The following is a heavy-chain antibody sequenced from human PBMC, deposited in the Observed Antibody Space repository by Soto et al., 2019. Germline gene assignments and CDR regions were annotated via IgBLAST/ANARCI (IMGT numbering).Heavy chain of an antibody. CDR1: GGSFSGYQ. D-gene: IGHD3-10*01. CDR2: INDSGDI. V-gene: IGHV4-34*01. CDR3: ARGLILWFGELSRRGGYYYYMDV. J-gene: IGHJ6*03. Sequence: QVQLQQWGAGLLKPSETLSLTCAVYGGSFSGYQWSWIRQTPGKGLEWIGGINDSGDINYNPSLKSRVTILVDSPKKRSSLRLSSVTAADTAVYYCARGLILWFGELSRRGGYYYYMDVWGKGTKVTVSS.